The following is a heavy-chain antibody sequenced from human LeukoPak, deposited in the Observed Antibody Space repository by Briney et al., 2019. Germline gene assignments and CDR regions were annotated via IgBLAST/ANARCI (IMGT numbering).Heavy chain of an antibody. J-gene: IGHJ5*02. V-gene: IGHV4-4*07. CDR1: GGSISSYY. CDR2: IYTSGST. Sequence: SETLSLTCTVSGGSISSYYWSWIRQPAGKGLEWIGRIYTSGSTNYNPSLKSRVTMSVDTSKNQFSLKLSSVTAADTAVYYCARSPDYSNYYWFDPWGQGTLVTVSS. D-gene: IGHD4-11*01. CDR3: ARSPDYSNYYWFDP.